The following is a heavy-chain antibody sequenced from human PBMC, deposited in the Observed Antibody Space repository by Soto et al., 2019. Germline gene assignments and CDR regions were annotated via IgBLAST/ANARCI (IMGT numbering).Heavy chain of an antibody. D-gene: IGHD2-2*02. CDR2: IHGGGVYT. J-gene: IGHJ2*01. CDR1: GFTFSCCA. Sequence: EVQVLESGGGLVQPGGSLRLSCAASGFTFSCCAMSWVRQAPGKGLEWVSTIHGGGVYTHYTDSVKGRFTISRDNSRNTLSLQMGSLRGDDTAVYYCGRNRGSGSYTNWSFASWGRGTLVTVSS. V-gene: IGHV3-23*01. CDR3: GRNRGSGSYTNWSFAS.